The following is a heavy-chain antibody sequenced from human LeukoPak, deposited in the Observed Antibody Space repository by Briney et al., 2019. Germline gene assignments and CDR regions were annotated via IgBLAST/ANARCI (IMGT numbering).Heavy chain of an antibody. CDR3: ARVGYGDYSAFDI. D-gene: IGHD4-17*01. CDR2: IYYSGST. J-gene: IGHJ3*02. Sequence: PSETLSLTCTVSGGSISSYYWSWIRQPPGKGLEWIGYIYYSGSTNYNPSLKSRVTISVDTSKNQFSLKLSSVTAADTAVYYCARVGYGDYSAFDIWGQGTMATVSS. V-gene: IGHV4-59*01. CDR1: GGSISSYY.